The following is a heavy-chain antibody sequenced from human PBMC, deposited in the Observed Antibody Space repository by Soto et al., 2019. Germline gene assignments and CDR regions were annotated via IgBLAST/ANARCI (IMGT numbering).Heavy chain of an antibody. J-gene: IGHJ5*02. D-gene: IGHD6-13*01. CDR1: GGSINSGDFY. V-gene: IGHV4-30-4*01. CDR2: IYYSGTA. CDR3: ARVTGIAGAGRKFDP. Sequence: SETLSLTCTVSGGSINSGDFYWSWIRQPPGKGLEWIGYIYYSGTADYSPSLKSRATISVDTSKNQFSLKLTSVTVADTAVYYCARVTGIAGAGRKFDPWDQGTLVTVSS.